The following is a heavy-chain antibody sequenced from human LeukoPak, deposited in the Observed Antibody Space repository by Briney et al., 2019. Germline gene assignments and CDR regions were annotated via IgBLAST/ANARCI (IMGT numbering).Heavy chain of an antibody. CDR1: GGSISSGDYY. V-gene: IGHV4-30-4*02. D-gene: IGHD2-2*01. CDR2: IYYSGST. Sequence: PSGTLSLTRTVSGGSISSGDYYWSWIRQPPGKGLEWIGYIYYSGSTYYNPSLKSRVTISVDTSKNQFSLKLSSVTAADTAVYYCARGLGYCSSTSCYGPGYYYYYMDVWGKGTTVTVSS. CDR3: ARGLGYCSSTSCYGPGYYYYYMDV. J-gene: IGHJ6*03.